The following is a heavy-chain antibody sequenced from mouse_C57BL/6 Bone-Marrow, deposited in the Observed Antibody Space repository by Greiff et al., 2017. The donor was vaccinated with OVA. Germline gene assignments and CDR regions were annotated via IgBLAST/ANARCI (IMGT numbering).Heavy chain of an antibody. CDR1: GYTFTSYG. Sequence: QVQLQQSGAELARPGASVKLSCKASGYTFTSYGISWVKQRTGQGLEWIGEIYPRSGNTYYNEKFKGKATLTADKSSSTAYMELRSLTSEDSAVYFCARAAHYYSTFDYWGQGTTLTVSS. D-gene: IGHD1-1*01. CDR2: IYPRSGNT. V-gene: IGHV1-81*01. CDR3: ARAAHYYSTFDY. J-gene: IGHJ2*01.